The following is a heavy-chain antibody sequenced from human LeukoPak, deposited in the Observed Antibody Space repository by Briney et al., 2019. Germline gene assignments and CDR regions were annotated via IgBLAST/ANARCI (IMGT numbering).Heavy chain of an antibody. CDR1: RFTFSDYW. CDR2: IKQDGSVQ. Sequence: GGSLRLSCAASRFTFSDYWMSWVRQAPGKGLEWMVNIKQDGSVQYYVDSVKGRFTISRDNAKNSLYLQMNSLRAEDTAVYYCARKGSCDYWGQGTLVTVSS. CDR3: ARKGSCDY. V-gene: IGHV3-7*01. D-gene: IGHD1-26*01. J-gene: IGHJ4*02.